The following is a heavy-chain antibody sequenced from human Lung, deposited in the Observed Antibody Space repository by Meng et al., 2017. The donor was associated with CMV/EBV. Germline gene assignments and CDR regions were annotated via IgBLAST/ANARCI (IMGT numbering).Heavy chain of an antibody. V-gene: IGHV3-9*01. CDR2: ISWNGNHI. Sequence: SLKISCAASGFNFDDYAMHWVRQGPGKGLEWVSGISWNGNHIGYADSVKGRFTVSRDTAKNSLYLQMNSLRPEDTALYYCVNDVDFYNSSGYSDWGQGTXVTVSS. J-gene: IGHJ4*02. D-gene: IGHD3-22*01. CDR3: VNDVDFYNSSGYSD. CDR1: GFNFDDYA.